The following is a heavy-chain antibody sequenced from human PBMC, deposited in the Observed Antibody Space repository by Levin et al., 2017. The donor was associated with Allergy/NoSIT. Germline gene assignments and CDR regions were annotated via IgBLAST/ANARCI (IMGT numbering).Heavy chain of an antibody. CDR1: GGTFSSYA. CDR3: ARADPHGDYVYYFDY. D-gene: IGHD4-17*01. Sequence: KISCKASGGTFSSYAISWVRQAPGQGLEWMGGIIPIFGTANYAQKFQGRVTITADESTSTAYMELSSLRSEDTAVYYCARADPHGDYVYYFDYWGQGTLVTVSS. J-gene: IGHJ4*02. V-gene: IGHV1-69*01. CDR2: IIPIFGTA.